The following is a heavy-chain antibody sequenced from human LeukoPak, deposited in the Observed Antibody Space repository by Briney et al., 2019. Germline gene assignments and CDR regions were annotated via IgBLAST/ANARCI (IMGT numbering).Heavy chain of an antibody. J-gene: IGHJ4*02. CDR2: ISAYNGNT. CDR3: ARAVYCSSTSCYSLLDY. CDR1: GYTFTSYG. V-gene: IGHV1-18*01. Sequence: ASVKVSCKASGYTFTSYGISWVRQAPGQGLEWMGWISAYNGNTNYAQKLQGRVTMTTDTSTSTAYMELRSLRSDDTAVYYCARAVYCSSTSCYSLLDYWGQGTLVTVSS. D-gene: IGHD2-2*02.